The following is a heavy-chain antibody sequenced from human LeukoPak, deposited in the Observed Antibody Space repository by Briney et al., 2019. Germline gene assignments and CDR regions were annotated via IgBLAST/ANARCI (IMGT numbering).Heavy chain of an antibody. CDR2: ITGSGGRT. V-gene: IGHV3-23*01. D-gene: IGHD3-22*01. Sequence: GGSLRLSCAASGFTFSSYAMSWVRQAPGKGLEWVSAITGSGGRTYYADSVKGRFTISRDNSKNTLYLQMNSLRAEDTAVYYCAKHLRDYYDSSGYYYPYNWFDPWGQGTLVTVSS. J-gene: IGHJ5*02. CDR3: AKHLRDYYDSSGYYYPYNWFDP. CDR1: GFTFSSYA.